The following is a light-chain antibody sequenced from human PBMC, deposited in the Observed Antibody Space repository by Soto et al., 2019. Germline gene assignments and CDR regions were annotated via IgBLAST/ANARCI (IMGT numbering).Light chain of an antibody. CDR1: SGHRSYI. V-gene: IGLV4-60*02. CDR2: LEDTGIY. Sequence: QLVLTQSSSASASLGSSVKLTCTLSSGHRSYIIAWHQQQPGKAPRYLMKLEDTGIYNKGSGVPDRFSGSSSGADRYLTISNLQFEDEADYYCETWDRNTVVFGGGTKLTVL. CDR3: ETWDRNTVV. J-gene: IGLJ2*01.